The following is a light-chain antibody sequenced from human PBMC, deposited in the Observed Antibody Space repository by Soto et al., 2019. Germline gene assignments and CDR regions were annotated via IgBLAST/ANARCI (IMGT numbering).Light chain of an antibody. CDR3: LQDYDYPRT. Sequence: ALQMTKSPPSLSASVGDTVTITCRASQGIRNELAWYQQAPGKAPKLLIYAASSLQSEVPSRFSGSGSDTDFILTISSLQPEDFATYYCLQDYDYPRTFGQGTKVEI. V-gene: IGKV1-6*01. CDR2: AAS. CDR1: QGIRNE. J-gene: IGKJ1*01.